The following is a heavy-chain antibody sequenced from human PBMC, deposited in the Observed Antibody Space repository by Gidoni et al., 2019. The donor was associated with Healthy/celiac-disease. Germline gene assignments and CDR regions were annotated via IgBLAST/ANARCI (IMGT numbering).Heavy chain of an antibody. V-gene: IGHV3-30*01. CDR1: GGTVSSYA. Sequence: QVQLVASGGGVVQPGRALRLSCAASGGTVSSYAMPGVRQVPGKGLEGVAVISYDRSNNYYADSVKGRFTISRANSKNTLYLQINSLSAADTSVYYCARDWGSYYDSSGIGTNWFGPWGQGTLVTVSS. CDR2: ISYDRSNN. D-gene: IGHD3-22*01. CDR3: ARDWGSYYDSSGIGTNWFGP. J-gene: IGHJ5*02.